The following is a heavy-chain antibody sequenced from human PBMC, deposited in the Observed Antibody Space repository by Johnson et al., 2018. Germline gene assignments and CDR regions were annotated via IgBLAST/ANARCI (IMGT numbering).Heavy chain of an antibody. J-gene: IGHJ6*03. CDR3: ASPYSSSSCYYYYYYMDV. CDR1: GGSISSYY. V-gene: IGHV4-59*01. D-gene: IGHD6-6*01. Sequence: QVQLQESGPGLVKPSETLSLTCTVSGGSISSYYWSWIRQPPGKGLEWIGYIYYSGSTNYNPSLKSRVTISVYTSKNPFSLKLSSVTAADTAVYYRASPYSSSSCYYYYYYMDVWGKGTTVTVSS. CDR2: IYYSGST.